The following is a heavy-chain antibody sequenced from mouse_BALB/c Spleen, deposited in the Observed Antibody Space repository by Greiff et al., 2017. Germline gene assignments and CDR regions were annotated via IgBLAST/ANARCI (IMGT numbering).Heavy chain of an antibody. CDR3: ASSYYGNYFDY. Sequence: EVKLMESGGGLVKPGGSLKLSCAASGFTFSSYAMSWVRQTPEKRLEWVATISSGGSYTYYPDSVKGRFTISRDNAKNTLYLQMSSLRSEDTAMYYCASSYYGNYFDYWGQGTTLTVSS. V-gene: IGHV5-9-3*01. CDR2: ISSGGSYT. D-gene: IGHD2-10*01. CDR1: GFTFSSYA. J-gene: IGHJ2*01.